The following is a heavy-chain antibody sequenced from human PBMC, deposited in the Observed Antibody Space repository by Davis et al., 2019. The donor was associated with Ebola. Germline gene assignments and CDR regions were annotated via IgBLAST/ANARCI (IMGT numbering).Heavy chain of an antibody. CDR2: ISSSSSYI. CDR1: GFTFSSYW. J-gene: IGHJ6*03. D-gene: IGHD1-26*01. CDR3: ASGSPGGNYYYYYMDV. Sequence: PGGSLRLSCAASGFTFSSYWMSWVRQAPGKGLEWVSSISSSSSYIYYADSVKGRFTISRDNAKNSLYLQMNSLRAEDTAVYYCASGSPGGNYYYYYMDVWGKGTTVTVSS. V-gene: IGHV3-21*04.